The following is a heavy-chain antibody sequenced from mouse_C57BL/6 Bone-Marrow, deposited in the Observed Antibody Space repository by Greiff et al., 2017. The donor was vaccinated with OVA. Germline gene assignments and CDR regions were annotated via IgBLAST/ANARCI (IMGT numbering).Heavy chain of an antibody. CDR1: GYSITSGYY. Sequence: EVKLVESGPGLVKPSQSLSLTCSVTGYSITSGYYWKLIRQHPGNKPEWMGYRSYDGSNNYNPSLKNRISITRDTSKNQIFLKLNTVTTEDTDAYDSATPYGNYRAWFADWGKGTLVTVSA. J-gene: IGHJ3*01. CDR3: ATPYGNYRAWFAD. CDR2: RSYDGSN. V-gene: IGHV3-6*01. D-gene: IGHD2-1*01.